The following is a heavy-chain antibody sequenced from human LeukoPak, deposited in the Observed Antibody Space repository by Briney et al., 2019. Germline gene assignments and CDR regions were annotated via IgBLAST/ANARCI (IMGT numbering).Heavy chain of an antibody. CDR1: FPXXSYW. Sequence: FPXXSYWMTWVRQAPGXGLEWVANIKQDGSDKYYVDSVKGRFTISRENAKXSMYLKMNSLRSDDADVYYXXXXXXXXXKXXXXIDYWGXGXPVTVSS. V-gene: IGHV3-7*01. J-gene: IGHJ4*02. CDR2: IKQDGSDK. CDR3: XXXXXXXXKXXXXIDY.